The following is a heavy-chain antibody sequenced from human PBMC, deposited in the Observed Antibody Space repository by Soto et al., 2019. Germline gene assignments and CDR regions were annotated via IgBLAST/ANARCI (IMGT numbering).Heavy chain of an antibody. V-gene: IGHV4-39*01. CDR1: GGSISSYY. J-gene: IGHJ5*02. CDR3: ARQATTITMVRGVIPSLLFDP. Sequence: PSETLSLTCTVSGGSISSYYWGWIRQPPGKGLEWIGSIYYSGSTYYNPSLKSRVTISVDTSKNQFSLKLSSVTAADTAVYYCARQATTITMVRGVIPSLLFDPWGQGTLVTVPS. D-gene: IGHD3-10*01. CDR2: IYYSGST.